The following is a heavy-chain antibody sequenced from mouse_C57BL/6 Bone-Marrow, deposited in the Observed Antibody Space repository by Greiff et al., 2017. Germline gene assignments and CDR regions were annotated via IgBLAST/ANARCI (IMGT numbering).Heavy chain of an antibody. V-gene: IGHV1-81*01. CDR3: ARCYWAMDY. CDR1: GYTFTSYG. CDR2: IYPRSGNT. D-gene: IGHD1-1*01. Sequence: QVQLQQSGAELARPGASVKLSCKASGYTFTSYGISWVKQRTGPGLAWIGEIYPRSGNTYYNETFKGKATLTADKSSSTAYMELRSLTSEDSAVYFCARCYWAMDYWGQGTSVTVSS. J-gene: IGHJ4*01.